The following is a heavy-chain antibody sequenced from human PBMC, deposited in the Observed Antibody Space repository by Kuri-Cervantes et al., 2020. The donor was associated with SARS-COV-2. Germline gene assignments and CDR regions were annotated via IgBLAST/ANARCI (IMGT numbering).Heavy chain of an antibody. D-gene: IGHD3-3*01. V-gene: IGHV1-18*04. CDR3: ARGLVTIFGVVNDAFDI. Sequence: ASVKVSCKASGYTFTSYGISWVRQAPGQGLEWMGRISAYNGNTNYAQKLQGRVTMTTDTSTSTAYMELRSLRSDDTAVYYCARGLVTIFGVVNDAFDIWGQGTMVTVSS. CDR1: GYTFTSYG. CDR2: ISAYNGNT. J-gene: IGHJ3*02.